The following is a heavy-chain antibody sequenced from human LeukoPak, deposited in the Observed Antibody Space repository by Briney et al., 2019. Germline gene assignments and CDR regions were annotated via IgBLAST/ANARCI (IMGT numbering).Heavy chain of an antibody. CDR1: VYTFTCYY. CDR3: ARGRYCSSTSCYSFDY. J-gene: IGHJ4*02. CDR2: INPNSGGT. D-gene: IGHD2-2*01. V-gene: IGHV1-2*02. Sequence: GASVTVSCTASVYTFTCYYMHWVRQAPGQGLEWMGWINPNSGGTNYAQKFQGRVTMTRDTSISTAYMELSRLRSDDTAVYYCARGRYCSSTSCYSFDYWGQGTLVTVSS.